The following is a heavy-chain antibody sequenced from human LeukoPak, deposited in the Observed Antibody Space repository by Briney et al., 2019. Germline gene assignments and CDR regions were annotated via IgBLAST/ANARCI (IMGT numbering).Heavy chain of an antibody. Sequence: GVSLRLSCAVSGFTFSSYAMRWVRQAPGRGLEWVSGISASGGSTYYADSVKGRFTIFRDKSKNTLNLQMNSLRAEDTAVYYCAKDPNGDYVGAFDRRGQGTLVIVS. V-gene: IGHV3-23*01. CDR1: GFTFSSYA. D-gene: IGHD4-17*01. CDR2: ISASGGST. CDR3: AKDPNGDYVGAFDR. J-gene: IGHJ3*02.